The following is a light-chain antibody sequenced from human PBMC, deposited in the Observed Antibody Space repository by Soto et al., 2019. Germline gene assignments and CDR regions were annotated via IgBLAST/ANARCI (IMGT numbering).Light chain of an antibody. V-gene: IGKV1-39*01. J-gene: IGKJ4*01. CDR3: QQSYNTLALT. CDR2: AAS. CDR1: QTVANY. Sequence: DIQLTQSPSSLTASVGDRVTITCRASQTVANYLNWYQQRPGRAPILLIYAASNLQSGVPSRFSGSGSGTDFTLTISGLQPEAFAPYYCQQSYNTLALTFGGGTRVEI.